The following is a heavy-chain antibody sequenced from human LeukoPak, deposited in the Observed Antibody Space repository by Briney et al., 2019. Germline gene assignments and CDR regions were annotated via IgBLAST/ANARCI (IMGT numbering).Heavy chain of an antibody. CDR1: GGSVSSGSYY. V-gene: IGHV3-21*01. J-gene: IGHJ3*02. Sequence: PSETLSLTCTVSGGSVSSGSYYWSWVRQAPGKGLEWVSSISSSGTYVYYADSVKGRFTISRDNAKNSLSLQMNSLRTDDAAVYYCARASSKQLAGYLPDGFDIWGQGTMVTVSS. CDR2: ISSSGTYV. D-gene: IGHD3-9*01. CDR3: ARASSKQLAGYLPDGFDI.